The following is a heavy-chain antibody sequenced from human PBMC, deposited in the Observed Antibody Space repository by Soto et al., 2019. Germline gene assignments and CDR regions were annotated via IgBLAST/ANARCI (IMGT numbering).Heavy chain of an antibody. D-gene: IGHD2-2*01. CDR3: ARGGGRWDCSSTSCYSMDV. Sequence: QVQLVQSGAEVKKPGASVKVSCKASGYTFTSYGISWVRQAPGQGLEWMGWISAYNGNTNYAQKLQGRVTMTTDTSTRTAYMELRSLRSDDTAVYYCARGGGRWDCSSTSCYSMDVWGQGTTVTVSS. V-gene: IGHV1-18*04. CDR1: GYTFTSYG. J-gene: IGHJ6*02. CDR2: ISAYNGNT.